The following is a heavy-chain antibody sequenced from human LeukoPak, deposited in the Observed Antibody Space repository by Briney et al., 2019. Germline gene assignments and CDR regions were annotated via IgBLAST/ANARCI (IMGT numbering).Heavy chain of an antibody. CDR3: AKDPNGDYIGAFDI. D-gene: IGHD4-17*01. Sequence: GGSLRLSCAASGFTFRSYAMIWLRQAPGKGLEWVSAITAGGIRSYYADSVKGRFTVSRDNSKNTLYLQMRSLRAEDTAVYYCAKDPNGDYIGAFDIWGQGTMVTVSS. CDR1: GFTFRSYA. V-gene: IGHV3-23*01. CDR2: ITAGGIRS. J-gene: IGHJ3*02.